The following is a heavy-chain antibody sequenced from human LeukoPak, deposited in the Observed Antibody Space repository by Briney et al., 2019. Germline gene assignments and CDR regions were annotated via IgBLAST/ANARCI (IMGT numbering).Heavy chain of an antibody. Sequence: GASVKVSCKASGYTFTGYYMHWVRQAPGQGLEWMGWINPNSGGTNYAQKFQGRVTMTRDTSISTAYMELSRLRSDDTAVYYCARGSACSGGSCYFYYYYYMDVWGKGTTVTVSS. CDR1: GYTFTGYY. CDR3: ARGSACSGGSCYFYYYYYMDV. J-gene: IGHJ6*03. CDR2: INPNSGGT. D-gene: IGHD2-15*01. V-gene: IGHV1-2*02.